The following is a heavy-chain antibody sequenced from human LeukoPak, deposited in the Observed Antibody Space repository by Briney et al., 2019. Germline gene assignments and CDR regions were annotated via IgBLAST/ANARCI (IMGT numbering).Heavy chain of an antibody. CDR1: GFTFSSYG. CDR3: AKDQEYTYYYVSSAQGAGAFDI. D-gene: IGHD3-22*01. V-gene: IGHV3-33*06. J-gene: IGHJ3*02. CDR2: IWYDGSNK. Sequence: GGSLRLSCAASGFTFSSYGMHWVRQAPGKGLEWVAVIWYDGSNKYYADSVKGRFTISRDNSKNTLYLQMNSLRAEDTAVYYCAKDQEYTYYYVSSAQGAGAFDIWGQGTMVTVSS.